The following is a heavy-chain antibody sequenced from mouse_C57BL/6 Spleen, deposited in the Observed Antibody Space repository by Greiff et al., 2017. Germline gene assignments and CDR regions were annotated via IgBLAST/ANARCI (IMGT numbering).Heavy chain of an antibody. V-gene: IGHV1-47*01. D-gene: IGHD1-1*01. CDR2: FHPYNDDT. CDR3: ARRHYYGSSYGAMDY. Sequence: VQLVESGAELVKPGASVKMSCKASGYTFTTYPIEWMKQNHGKSLEWIGNFHPYNDDTKYNEKFKGKATLTVEKSSSTVYLELSRLTSDDSAVYYCARRHYYGSSYGAMDYWGQGTSVTVSS. CDR1: GYTFTTYP. J-gene: IGHJ4*01.